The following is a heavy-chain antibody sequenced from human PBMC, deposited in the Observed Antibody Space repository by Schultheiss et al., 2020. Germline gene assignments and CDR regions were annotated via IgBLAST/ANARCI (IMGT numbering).Heavy chain of an antibody. CDR2: ISYDGSNK. J-gene: IGHJ5*02. V-gene: IGHV3-30-3*02. D-gene: IGHD6-19*01. CDR1: GFTFSSYA. Sequence: GESLKISCAASGFTFSSYAMHWVRQAPGKGLEWVAVISYDGSNKYYADSVKGRFTISRDNSKNTLYLQMNSLRAEDTAVYYCAKIAVAGSDVNWFDPWGQGTLVTVSS. CDR3: AKIAVAGSDVNWFDP.